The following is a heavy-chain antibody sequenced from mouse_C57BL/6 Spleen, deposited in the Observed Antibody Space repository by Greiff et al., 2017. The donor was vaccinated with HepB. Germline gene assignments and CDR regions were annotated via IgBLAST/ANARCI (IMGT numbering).Heavy chain of an antibody. CDR2: ISSGSSTI. CDR1: GFTFSDYG. CDR3: ATMIKRAWFAY. J-gene: IGHJ3*01. Sequence: EVQRVESGGGLVKPGGSLKLSCAASGFTFSDYGMHWVRQAPEKGLEWVAYISSGSSTIYYADTVKGRFTISRDNAKNTLFLQMTSLRSEDTAMYYCATMIKRAWFAYWGQGTLVTVSA. D-gene: IGHD2-4*01. V-gene: IGHV5-17*01.